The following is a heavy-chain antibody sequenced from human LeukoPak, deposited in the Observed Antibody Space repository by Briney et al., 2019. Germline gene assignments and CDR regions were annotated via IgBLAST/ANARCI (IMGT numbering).Heavy chain of an antibody. CDR1: GFTFSSYE. CDR3: ARHRRITMVRGVMVWFDP. Sequence: PGGSLRLSCAASGFTFSSYEMNWVRQAPGKGLEWVSYISSSGSTIYYADSVKGRFTISRDNAKNSLYLQMNSLRAEDTAVYYCARHRRITMVRGVMVWFDPWGQGTLVTVSS. J-gene: IGHJ5*02. V-gene: IGHV3-48*03. D-gene: IGHD3-10*01. CDR2: ISSSGSTI.